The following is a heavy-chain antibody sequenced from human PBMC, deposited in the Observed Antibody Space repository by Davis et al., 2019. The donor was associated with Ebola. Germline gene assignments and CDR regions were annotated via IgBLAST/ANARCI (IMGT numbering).Heavy chain of an antibody. CDR2: LIPIFGTP. CDR3: AGHGRRLVRYFDS. D-gene: IGHD5-12*01. V-gene: IGHV1-69*13. J-gene: IGHJ4*02. CDR1: GGTLRTHG. Sequence: SVKVSCKAAGGTLRTHGISWVRQAPGQGLEWMGGLIPIFGTPNYARKFQGRVTIIADESTSTAYVELSRLKSEDPAVYYCAGHGRRLVRYFDSWGQGTLVTVSS.